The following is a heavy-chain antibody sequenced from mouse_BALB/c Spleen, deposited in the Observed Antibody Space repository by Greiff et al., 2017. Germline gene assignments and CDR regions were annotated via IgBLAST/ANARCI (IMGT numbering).Heavy chain of an antibody. Sequence: EVKLVESGGGLVQPGGSRKLSCAASGFTFSSFGMHWVRQAPEKGLEWVAYISSGSSTIYYADTVKGRFTSSRDNPKNTLFLQMTSLRSEDTAMYYCARRRSSYDWYFDVWGAGTTVTVSS. V-gene: IGHV5-17*02. CDR2: ISSGSSTI. D-gene: IGHD1-1*01. J-gene: IGHJ1*01. CDR1: GFTFSSFG. CDR3: ARRRSSYDWYFDV.